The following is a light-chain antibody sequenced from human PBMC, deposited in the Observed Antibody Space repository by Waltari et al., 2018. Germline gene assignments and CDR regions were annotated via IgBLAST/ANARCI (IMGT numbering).Light chain of an antibody. CDR3: SSYTSSSLYV. CDR2: EVS. J-gene: IGLJ1*01. CDR1: SSDVGGYNY. Sequence: QSALTQPASVSGSPGQSITISCTGTSSDVGGYNYVSWYQQHPGKAPKLMIYEVSSRPSGVSNRVSGSKSGNTASLTISGLQAEDEADYYCSSYTSSSLYVFGTGTKVTVL. V-gene: IGLV2-14*01.